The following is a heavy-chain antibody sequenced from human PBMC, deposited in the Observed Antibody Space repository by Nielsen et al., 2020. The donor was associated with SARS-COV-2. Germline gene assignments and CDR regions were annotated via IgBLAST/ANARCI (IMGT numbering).Heavy chain of an antibody. J-gene: IGHJ4*02. Sequence: GESLKISCAASGFIFSNYRMHWVRQAPGKGLMWVSRINTDGSKSAYADSVKGRFTISRDNARDTLYLQMNSLSAEDTAVYYCVRVRDDGYYYDTGPYDYWGQGALVTVSS. CDR1: GFIFSNYR. D-gene: IGHD3-22*01. CDR2: INTDGSKS. V-gene: IGHV3-74*01. CDR3: VRVRDDGYYYDTGPYDY.